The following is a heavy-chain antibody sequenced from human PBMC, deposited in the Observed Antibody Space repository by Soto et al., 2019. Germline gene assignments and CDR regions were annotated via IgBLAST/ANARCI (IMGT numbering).Heavy chain of an antibody. D-gene: IGHD6-19*01. Sequence: ASVKVSCKASGYTFTGYYMHWVRQAPGQGLEWMGWINPNSGGTNYAQKFQGWVTMTRDTSISTAYMELSRLRSDDTAVYYCARERIAVAGSGPYYYYGMDVWGQGTTVTV. CDR1: GYTFTGYY. V-gene: IGHV1-2*04. CDR3: ARERIAVAGSGPYYYYGMDV. J-gene: IGHJ6*02. CDR2: INPNSGGT.